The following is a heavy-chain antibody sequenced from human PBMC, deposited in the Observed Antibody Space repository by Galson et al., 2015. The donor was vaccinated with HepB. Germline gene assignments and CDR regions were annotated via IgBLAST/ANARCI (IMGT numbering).Heavy chain of an antibody. V-gene: IGHV3-66*01. CDR1: GFSVNTNY. D-gene: IGHD6-13*01. CDR3: ARAERSSWYPIFDY. Sequence: SLRLSCAGSGFSVNTNYMTWVRQAPGKGLEWVSALYHGGTTYYADSVKGRFTIYRDNPRNTLYLQMNSLTSEDTAVYYCARAERSSWYPIFDYWGQGALVTVSS. CDR2: LYHGGTT. J-gene: IGHJ4*02.